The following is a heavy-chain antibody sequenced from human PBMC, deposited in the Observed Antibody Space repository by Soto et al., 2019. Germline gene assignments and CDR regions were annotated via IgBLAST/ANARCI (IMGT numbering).Heavy chain of an antibody. V-gene: IGHV1-18*01. D-gene: IGHD2-2*01. CDR2: ISAYNGNT. CDR3: ARDGDIVVVPAAVEGGGFDP. CDR1: GYTFTSYG. Sequence: QVQLMQSGAEVKKPGASVKVSCKASGYTFTSYGISWVRQAPGQGLEWMGWISAYNGNTNYAQKLQGRVTMTTDTSTSTAYMELRSLRSDDTAVYYCARDGDIVVVPAAVEGGGFDPWGQGTLVTVSS. J-gene: IGHJ5*02.